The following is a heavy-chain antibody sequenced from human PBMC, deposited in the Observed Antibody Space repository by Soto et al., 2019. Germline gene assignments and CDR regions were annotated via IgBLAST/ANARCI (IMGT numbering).Heavy chain of an antibody. CDR1: GFSLRDIGMG. D-gene: IGHD3-22*01. CDR2: IFSDDEK. V-gene: IGHV2-26*01. CDR3: ARSRGTYYNNSGYNREKWFDS. Sequence: QVTLKESGPVLVKPTETLTLTCTVSGFSLRDIGMGVSWIRQPPGKTLEWLTHIFSDDEKSYITSLKKRLAISKDTSKSQVVLTMTPMDPGDTATSYCARSRGTYYNNSGYNREKWFDSWGQGILVTVSS. J-gene: IGHJ5*01.